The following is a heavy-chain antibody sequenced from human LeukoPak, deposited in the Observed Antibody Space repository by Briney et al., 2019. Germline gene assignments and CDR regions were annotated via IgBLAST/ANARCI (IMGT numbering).Heavy chain of an antibody. CDR3: ARGYSSSSGGDAFDI. V-gene: IGHV1-69*13. CDR1: GGTFSSYA. J-gene: IGHJ3*02. Sequence: GASVKVSCKASGGTFSSYAISWVRQVPGQGLEWMGGIIPIFGTANYAQKFQGRVTITADESTSTAYMELSSLRSEDTAVYYCARGYSSSSGGDAFDIWGQGTMVTVSS. CDR2: IIPIFGTA. D-gene: IGHD6-6*01.